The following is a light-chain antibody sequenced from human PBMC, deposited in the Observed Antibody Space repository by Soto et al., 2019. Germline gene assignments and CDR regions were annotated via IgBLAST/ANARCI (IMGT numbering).Light chain of an antibody. J-gene: IGKJ1*01. CDR2: GAS. CDR3: QQYNNWPQWT. Sequence: EIVMTQSPATLSVSPGASATLSCRASQSVSSNLAWYQQKPGQAPRLLIYGASTRATGIPARFSGSGSGTEFTLTISRLQSEDFAVYYCQQYNNWPQWTFGQGTKVDIK. V-gene: IGKV3-15*01. CDR1: QSVSSN.